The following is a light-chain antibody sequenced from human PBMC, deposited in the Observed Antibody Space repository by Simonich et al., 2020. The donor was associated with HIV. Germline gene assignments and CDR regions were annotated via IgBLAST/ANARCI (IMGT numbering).Light chain of an antibody. J-gene: IGKJ4*01. CDR3: QQYYSTPVLT. CDR1: QSVLYSSNNKNY. Sequence: DIVMTQSPDSLAVSLGERATINCKSSQSVLYSSNNKNYLAWYQQKPGQPPKLLRYWASTRESGVPDRFSASGSGTDFTLTISSLQAEDVAVYYCQQYYSTPVLTFGGGTKVEIK. CDR2: WAS. V-gene: IGKV4-1*01.